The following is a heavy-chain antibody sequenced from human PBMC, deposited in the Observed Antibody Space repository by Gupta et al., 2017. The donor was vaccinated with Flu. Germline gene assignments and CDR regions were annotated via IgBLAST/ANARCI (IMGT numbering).Heavy chain of an antibody. CDR3: VKDEGPMVRGNSGY. V-gene: IGHV3-64D*06. CDR1: GFTFSSYA. Sequence: EVQLVESGGGLVQPGGSLRLSCSASGFTFSSYAMHWVRQAPGKGLEDVSAISSNGGSKYYADAVKSRFTISRENAKNTLYRQMRGVRAGATSVYYCVKDEGPMVRGNSGYGGQGTLVTVCS. CDR2: ISSNGGSK. J-gene: IGHJ4*02. D-gene: IGHD3-10*01.